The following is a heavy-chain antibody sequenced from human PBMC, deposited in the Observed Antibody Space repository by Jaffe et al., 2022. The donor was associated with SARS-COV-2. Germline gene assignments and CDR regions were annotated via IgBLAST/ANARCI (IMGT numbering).Heavy chain of an antibody. Sequence: QVQLVESGGGVVQPGRSLRLSCAASGFTFSSYAMHWVRQAPGKGLEWVAVISYDGSNKYYADSVKGRFTISRDNSKNTLYLQMNSLRAEDTAVYYCARVGLDYSQYYFDYWGQGTLVTVSS. CDR2: ISYDGSNK. CDR3: ARVGLDYSQYYFDY. D-gene: IGHD4-4*01. CDR1: GFTFSSYA. V-gene: IGHV3-30-3*01. J-gene: IGHJ4*02.